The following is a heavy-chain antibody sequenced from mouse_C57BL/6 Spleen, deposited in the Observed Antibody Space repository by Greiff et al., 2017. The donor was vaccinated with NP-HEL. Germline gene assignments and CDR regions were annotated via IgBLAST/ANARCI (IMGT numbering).Heavy chain of an antibody. Sequence: QVQLQQPGAELVKPGASVKLSCKASGYTFTSYWMHWVKQRPGQGLEWIGMIHPNSGSTNYNEKFKSKATLTVDKSSSTAYMQLSSLTSEDSAVYYCARWGYYGSSPLFDYWGQGTTLTVSS. CDR3: ARWGYYGSSPLFDY. V-gene: IGHV1-64*01. J-gene: IGHJ2*01. D-gene: IGHD1-1*01. CDR2: IHPNSGST. CDR1: GYTFTSYW.